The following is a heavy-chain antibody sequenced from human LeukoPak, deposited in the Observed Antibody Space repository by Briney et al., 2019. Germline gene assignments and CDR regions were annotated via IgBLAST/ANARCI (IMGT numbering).Heavy chain of an antibody. CDR1: GYTFTSYD. V-gene: IGHV1-8*01. CDR3: ARGPGSSKSLYYYYYMDV. CDR2: MNPNSGNT. J-gene: IGHJ6*03. Sequence: ASVKVSCKASGYTFTSYDINWVRQATGQGLEWMGWMNPNSGNTGYAQKFQGRVTMTRNTSISTAYMELSSLRSDDTAVYYCARGPGSSKSLYYYYYMDVWGKGTTVTVSS. D-gene: IGHD6-6*01.